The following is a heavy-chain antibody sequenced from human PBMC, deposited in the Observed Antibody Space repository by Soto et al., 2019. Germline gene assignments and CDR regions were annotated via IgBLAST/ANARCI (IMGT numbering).Heavy chain of an antibody. CDR3: ARDRPNYDILTGYSYYFDY. CDR1: GFTFSSYA. CDR2: ISYDGSNK. V-gene: IGHV3-30-3*01. Sequence: QVQLVESGGGVVQPGRSLRLSCAASGFTFSSYAMHWVRQAPGKGLEWVAVISYDGSNKYYADSVKGRFTISRDNSKNTLYLQMNSLRAEDTAVYYCARDRPNYDILTGYSYYFDYWGQGTLVTVSS. J-gene: IGHJ4*02. D-gene: IGHD3-9*01.